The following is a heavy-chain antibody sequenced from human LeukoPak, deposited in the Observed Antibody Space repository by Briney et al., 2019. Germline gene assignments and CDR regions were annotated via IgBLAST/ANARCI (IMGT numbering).Heavy chain of an antibody. V-gene: IGHV3-23*01. D-gene: IGHD3-22*01. Sequence: GGSLRLSCAASGFTFSTYAMSWVRQAPGKGLEWVSAISGGGGSTNYADSVKGRVTVSRDNSKSTLYLQMNSLRAGDTAVYYCAKSSYYDSSGYYREYYFDYWGQGTLVTVSS. CDR3: AKSSYYDSSGYYREYYFDY. CDR1: GFTFSTYA. J-gene: IGHJ4*02. CDR2: ISGGGGST.